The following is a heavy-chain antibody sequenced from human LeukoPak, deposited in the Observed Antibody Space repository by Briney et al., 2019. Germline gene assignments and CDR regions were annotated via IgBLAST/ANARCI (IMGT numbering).Heavy chain of an antibody. V-gene: IGHV3-13*04. D-gene: IGHD6-19*01. J-gene: IGHJ4*02. Sequence: GGSLRLSCAASGFTFSTYDMHWVRQATGKGLEWVSAITAAGDTYYPGPVKGRFTVSRENAKNSLYLQINSLRAGDTAVYYCATAGGSSGWYTFDYWGQGTLVTVSS. CDR3: ATAGGSSGWYTFDY. CDR1: GFTFSTYD. CDR2: ITAAGDT.